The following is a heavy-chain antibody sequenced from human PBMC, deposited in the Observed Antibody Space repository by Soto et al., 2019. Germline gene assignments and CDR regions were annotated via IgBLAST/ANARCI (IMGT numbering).Heavy chain of an antibody. CDR1: GGSVNGYY. J-gene: IGHJ5*02. D-gene: IGHD3-3*01. CDR3: ATRITVFGLLIPPFDP. Sequence: PSETLSLTCAVYGGSVNGYYWNWIRQRPGKGLEWIGEINHTRGTYYNPSLKSRVTMSVDTTKNQFSLRVSSVTAADTAIYYCATRITVFGLLIPPFDPWGQGTQVTVSS. CDR2: INHTRGT. V-gene: IGHV4-34*01.